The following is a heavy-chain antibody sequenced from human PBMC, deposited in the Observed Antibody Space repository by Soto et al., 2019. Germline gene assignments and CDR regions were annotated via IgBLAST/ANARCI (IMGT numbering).Heavy chain of an antibody. V-gene: IGHV1-8*01. Sequence: QVQLVQSGAEVKKPGASVKVSCKASGYTFTSYDINWVRQATGQGLEWMGWMNPNSGTTGYAQKFQGRVTMTRNTSITTAYMELSSLRSEATAVYCAREISGSYRFDYWGQGTLVTVSS. D-gene: IGHD1-26*01. CDR3: AREISGSYRFDY. CDR1: GYTFTSYD. J-gene: IGHJ4*02. CDR2: MNPNSGTT.